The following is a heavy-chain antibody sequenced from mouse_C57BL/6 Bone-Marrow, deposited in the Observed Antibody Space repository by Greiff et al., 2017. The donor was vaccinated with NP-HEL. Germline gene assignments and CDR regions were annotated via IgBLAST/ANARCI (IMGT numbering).Heavy chain of an antibody. J-gene: IGHJ3*01. D-gene: IGHD2-5*01. Sequence: EVKVVESGEGLVKPGGSLKLSCAASGFTFSSYAMSWVRQTPEKRLEWVAYISSGGDYIYYADTVKGRFTISRDNARNTLYLQMSSLKSEDTAMYYCTRDSNYVGCAYWGQGTLVTVSA. CDR3: TRDSNYVGCAY. CDR1: GFTFSSYA. V-gene: IGHV5-9-1*02. CDR2: ISSGGDYI.